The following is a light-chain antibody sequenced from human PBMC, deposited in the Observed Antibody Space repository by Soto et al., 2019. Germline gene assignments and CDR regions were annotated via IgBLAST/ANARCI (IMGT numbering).Light chain of an antibody. Sequence: QSALTQPASVSGSPGQSITISCTGTSSDVGSYNLVSWYQQHPGKAPKLMIYEVSKRPSGVSNRFSGSKSGNTASLTISWLQAEDEADYYCCSYAGSSTFLVVFGGGTKVTVL. CDR3: CSYAGSSTFLVV. V-gene: IGLV2-23*02. J-gene: IGLJ2*01. CDR2: EVS. CDR1: SSDVGSYNL.